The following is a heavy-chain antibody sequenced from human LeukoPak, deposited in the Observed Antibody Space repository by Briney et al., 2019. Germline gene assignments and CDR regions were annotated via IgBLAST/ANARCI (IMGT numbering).Heavy chain of an antibody. CDR3: AKDGYGYGYGGFDP. CDR2: ISYDGSNK. CDR1: GFTFSSYE. V-gene: IGHV3-30*18. D-gene: IGHD5-18*01. Sequence: GGSLRLSCAASGFTFSSYEMNWVRQAPGKGLEWVAVISYDGSNKYYADSVKGRFTISRDNSKNTLYLQMNSLRAEDTAVYYCAKDGYGYGYGGFDPWGQGTLVTVSS. J-gene: IGHJ5*02.